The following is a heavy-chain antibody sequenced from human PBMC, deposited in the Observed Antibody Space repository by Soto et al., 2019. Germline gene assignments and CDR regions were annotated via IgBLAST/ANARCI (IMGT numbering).Heavy chain of an antibody. Sequence: SETLSLTCTVSGGSISSGGYYWSWIRQHPGKGLEWIGYIYYSGSTYYNPSLKSRVTISVDTSKNQFSLKLSSVTAADTAVYYCAREHSSSWYDYWGQGTLVTVSS. CDR1: GGSISSGGYY. CDR2: IYYSGST. D-gene: IGHD6-13*01. J-gene: IGHJ4*02. CDR3: AREHSSSWYDY. V-gene: IGHV4-31*03.